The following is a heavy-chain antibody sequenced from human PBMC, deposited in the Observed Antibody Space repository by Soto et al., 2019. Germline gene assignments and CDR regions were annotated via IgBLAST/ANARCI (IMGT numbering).Heavy chain of an antibody. CDR3: AKDSSSWYGLYYYYYGMDV. Sequence: GVSLRLSCAASGFTFSSYGMHWVRHAPGKGLEWVAVISYDGSNKYYADSVKGRFTISRDNSKNTLYLQMNSLRAEDTAVYYCAKDSSSWYGLYYYYYGMDVWGQGTTVTSP. CDR1: GFTFSSYG. CDR2: ISYDGSNK. V-gene: IGHV3-30*18. D-gene: IGHD6-13*01. J-gene: IGHJ6*02.